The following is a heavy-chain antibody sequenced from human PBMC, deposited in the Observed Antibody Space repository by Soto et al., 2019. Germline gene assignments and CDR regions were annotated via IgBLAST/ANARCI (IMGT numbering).Heavy chain of an antibody. CDR3: ARDADGSYSGDISDAFDI. V-gene: IGHV4-39*07. J-gene: IGHJ3*02. D-gene: IGHD1-26*01. CDR1: GGSISSSSYY. Sequence: SETLSLTCTVSGGSISSSSYYWGWIRQPPGKGLEWIGSIYYSGSTYYNPSLKSRVTISVDTSKNQFSLKLSSVTAADTAVYYCARDADGSYSGDISDAFDIWGQGTMVTVSS. CDR2: IYYSGST.